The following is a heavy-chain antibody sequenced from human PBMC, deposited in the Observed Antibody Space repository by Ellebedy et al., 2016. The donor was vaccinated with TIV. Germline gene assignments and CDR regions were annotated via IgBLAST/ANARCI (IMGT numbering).Heavy chain of an antibody. J-gene: IGHJ6*02. Sequence: SLKISXASSGFTFSSYAMHWVRQAPGKGLEWVAVISYDGSNKSYADSVKGRFTISRDNSKNTLYLQMNSLRAEDTAVYYCARFRGNSFVRYGMDVWGQGTTVTVSS. CDR2: ISYDGSNK. CDR3: ARFRGNSFVRYGMDV. CDR1: GFTFSSYA. V-gene: IGHV3-30*04. D-gene: IGHD4-23*01.